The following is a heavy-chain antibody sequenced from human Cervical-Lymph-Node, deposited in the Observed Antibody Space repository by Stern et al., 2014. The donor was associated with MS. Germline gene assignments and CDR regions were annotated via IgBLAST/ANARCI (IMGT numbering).Heavy chain of an antibody. Sequence: VQLVQSGAEVKKSGESLKISCKGAGYSFSSHWIAWVRQKPGKGLEWMGLIYPGDSGTRHSPSFQGQGSISVYKSTSTAYLQWSILTDSDTAIYYCARQGNYHDSHAFDIWGQGTMVIVSS. V-gene: IGHV5-51*01. CDR2: IYPGDSGT. J-gene: IGHJ3*02. D-gene: IGHD3-22*01. CDR3: ARQGNYHDSHAFDI. CDR1: GYSFSSHW.